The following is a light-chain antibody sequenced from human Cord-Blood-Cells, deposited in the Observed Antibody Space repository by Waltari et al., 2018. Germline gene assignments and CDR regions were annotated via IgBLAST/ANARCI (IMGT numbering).Light chain of an antibody. J-gene: IGKJ3*01. CDR3: MQRIEFRLT. V-gene: IGKV2-40*01. CDR1: QSLLDSDDGNTY. CDR2: TLS. Sequence: DIVMTQTPLSLPVTPGEPASISCRPSQSLLDSDDGNTYLDWYLQKPGQSQQFLIYTLSYPASGVPDRVSGSGSSTDFSLKISKVGSEDVRVYYSMQRIEFRLTFGPETKVDI.